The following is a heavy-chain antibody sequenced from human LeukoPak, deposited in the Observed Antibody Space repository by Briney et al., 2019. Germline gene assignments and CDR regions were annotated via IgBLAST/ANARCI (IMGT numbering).Heavy chain of an antibody. CDR2: INPDGNKK. J-gene: IGHJ3*02. D-gene: IGHD1/OR15-1a*01. CDR3: ARGWNTTPRSGFDI. V-gene: IGHV3-7*01. Sequence: GGSLRLSCAVSGLTFSSSWMDWVRQAPGKGLEWVASINPDGNKKYSADSVKGRFTISRDNVKNTLFLQMNSLGAEDTALYYCARGWNTTPRSGFDIWGLGTMVTVSS. CDR1: GLTFSSSW.